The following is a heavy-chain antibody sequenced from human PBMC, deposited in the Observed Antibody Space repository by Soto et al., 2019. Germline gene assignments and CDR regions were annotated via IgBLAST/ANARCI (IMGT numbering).Heavy chain of an antibody. Sequence: GESLKISCKGSGYSFTSYWISWVRQMPGKGLEWMRRIDPSDSYTNYSPSLQGHVTISADKSISTAYLQWSSLKASDTAMYYCARSLRIGYCSGGSCYYDPHYYYGMDVWGQGTTVTVSS. CDR1: GYSFTSYW. V-gene: IGHV5-10-1*01. CDR3: ARSLRIGYCSGGSCYYDPHYYYGMDV. D-gene: IGHD2-15*01. J-gene: IGHJ6*02. CDR2: IDPSDSYT.